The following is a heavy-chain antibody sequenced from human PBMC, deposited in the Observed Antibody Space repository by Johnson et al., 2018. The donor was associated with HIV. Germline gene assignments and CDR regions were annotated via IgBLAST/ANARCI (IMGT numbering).Heavy chain of an antibody. CDR1: GFAFSNAW. Sequence: EVQLVESGGDLVKPGGSLRLSCAASGFAFSNAWMSWVRQAPGKGLEWVGRIKSKTDGGTTDYAAPVKGRFTILRDDSKNTLYLQMNSLKTEDTAVYYCQNGGAYCDGLGDDAFDIWGQGTMVTVSS. V-gene: IGHV3-15*01. CDR2: IKSKTDGGTT. CDR3: QNGGAYCDGLGDDAFDI. D-gene: IGHD3-16*01. J-gene: IGHJ3*02.